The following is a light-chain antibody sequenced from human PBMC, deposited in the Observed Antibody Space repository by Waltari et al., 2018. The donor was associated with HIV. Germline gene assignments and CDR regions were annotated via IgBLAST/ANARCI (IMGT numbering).Light chain of an antibody. J-gene: IGLJ2*01. Sequence: QSALTQPASVSGSPGPSTTISCTGPSRDVRAYTLFSWYQQHPGTAPKLIIFEVTKRPSGVSDRFSGSRSGNTASLTISGLQAEDEGDYYCCSYTGTGVLFGGGTKLTVL. V-gene: IGLV2-23*02. CDR2: EVT. CDR3: CSYTGTGVL. CDR1: SRDVRAYTL.